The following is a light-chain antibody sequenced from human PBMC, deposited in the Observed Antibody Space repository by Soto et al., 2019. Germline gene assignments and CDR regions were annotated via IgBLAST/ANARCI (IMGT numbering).Light chain of an antibody. CDR3: QQYGSSPIFT. Sequence: EIVLTQSPGTLSLSPGERATLSCRASQSVSSSYLAWYQQKPGQAPRLLLYGASSRATGIPDRFSGSGSGTDFTLTISRLEPEDFAVYYCQQYGSSPIFTFGHGTKVDIK. CDR2: GAS. V-gene: IGKV3-20*01. CDR1: QSVSSSY. J-gene: IGKJ3*01.